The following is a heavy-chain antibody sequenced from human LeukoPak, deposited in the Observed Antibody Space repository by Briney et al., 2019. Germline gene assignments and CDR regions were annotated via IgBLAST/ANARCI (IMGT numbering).Heavy chain of an antibody. J-gene: IGHJ6*03. Sequence: SETLSLTCAVSGGSISSSNWWSWVRQPPGKGLEWIGEIYHSGSTNYNPSLKSRVTISVDKSKNQFSLKLSSVTAADTAVYYCARQVTMVRGYYYYYMDVWGKGTTVTISS. CDR2: IYHSGST. D-gene: IGHD3-10*01. CDR3: ARQVTMVRGYYYYYMDV. CDR1: GGSISSSNW. V-gene: IGHV4-4*02.